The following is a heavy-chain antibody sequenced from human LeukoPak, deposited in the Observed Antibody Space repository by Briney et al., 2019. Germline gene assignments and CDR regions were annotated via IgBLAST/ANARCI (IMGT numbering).Heavy chain of an antibody. V-gene: IGHV1-2*02. D-gene: IGHD1-26*01. Sequence: ASVKVSCKASGYTFTGYYMHWVRQAPGRGLEWMGWINPNSGGTNYAQRFQGRVTMTRDTSISTACMELSRLRSDDTAVYYCAIYRGDYWGQGTLVTVSS. CDR1: GYTFTGYY. J-gene: IGHJ4*02. CDR2: INPNSGGT. CDR3: AIYRGDY.